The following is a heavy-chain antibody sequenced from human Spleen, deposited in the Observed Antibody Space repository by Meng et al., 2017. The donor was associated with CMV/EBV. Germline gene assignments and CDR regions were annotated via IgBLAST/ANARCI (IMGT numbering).Heavy chain of an antibody. Sequence: GGSLRLSCAASGFTFSSYGMHWVRQAPGKGLEWVAFIRYDGSNKYYADSVKGRFTISRDNAKNTLYLQMNSLRAEDTAVYYCASSGYYHFYFDYWGQGTPVTVSS. J-gene: IGHJ4*02. CDR1: GFTFSSYG. V-gene: IGHV3-30*02. CDR2: IRYDGSNK. CDR3: ASSGYYHFYFDY. D-gene: IGHD3-22*01.